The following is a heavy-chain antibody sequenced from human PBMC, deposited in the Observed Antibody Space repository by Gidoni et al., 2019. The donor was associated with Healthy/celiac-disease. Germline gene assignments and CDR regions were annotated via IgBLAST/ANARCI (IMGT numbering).Heavy chain of an antibody. D-gene: IGHD3-10*02. J-gene: IGHJ4*02. V-gene: IGHV1-69*02. CDR3: APGGKGITMFH. CDR2: IIPILGIA. Sequence: LEWMGRIIPILGIANYAQKFQGRVTITADKSTSTAYMELSSLRSEDTAVYYCAPGGKGITMFHWGQGTLVTVSS.